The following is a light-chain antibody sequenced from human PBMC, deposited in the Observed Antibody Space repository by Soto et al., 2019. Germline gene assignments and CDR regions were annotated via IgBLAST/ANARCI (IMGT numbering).Light chain of an antibody. CDR1: SSNIGNNY. Sequence: QSVLTQPPSVSAAPGQTVIISCSGSSSNIGNNYVSWYQQFPGTAPKLLIYDNNKRPSGIPDRFSGSKSGTSATLGITGLQTGDEADYYCGTWDSSLSAWVFGGGTKLTVL. CDR3: GTWDSSLSAWV. J-gene: IGLJ3*02. V-gene: IGLV1-51*01. CDR2: DNN.